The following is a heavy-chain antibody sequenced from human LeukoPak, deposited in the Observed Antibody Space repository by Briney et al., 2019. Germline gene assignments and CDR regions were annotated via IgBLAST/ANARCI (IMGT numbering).Heavy chain of an antibody. Sequence: GGSLRLSCVASGFTFSGYAMSWVRQAPGKGLEWVATISASGGSTYYADSVKGRFTISRDNSKNMLYLQMNSLRAEDTAVYYCAKDLGHYYDSSGYYYFDYWGQGALVTVSS. CDR2: ISASGGST. D-gene: IGHD3-22*01. CDR1: GFTFSGYA. V-gene: IGHV3-23*01. CDR3: AKDLGHYYDSSGYYYFDY. J-gene: IGHJ4*02.